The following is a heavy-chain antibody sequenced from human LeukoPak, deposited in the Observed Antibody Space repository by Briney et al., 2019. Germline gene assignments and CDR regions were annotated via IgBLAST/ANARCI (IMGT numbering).Heavy chain of an antibody. CDR2: VSGYNGNT. D-gene: IGHD3-16*02. J-gene: IGHJ4*02. CDR3: ARDRPVMITFGGVIIAAY. V-gene: IGHV1-18*01. CDR1: GYTFTSHG. Sequence: ASVKVSCKTSGYTFTSHGIYWLRQAPGQGLEWMGWVSGYNGNTDYAQKFQGRVTMTTDRSTNTVYMELRSLRSDDTAVYYCARDRPVMITFGGVIIAAYWGQGTLVSVSS.